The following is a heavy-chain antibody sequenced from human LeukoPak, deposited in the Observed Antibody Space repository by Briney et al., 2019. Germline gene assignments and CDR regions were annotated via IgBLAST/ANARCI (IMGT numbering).Heavy chain of an antibody. CDR3: AREGDYGGNSPFDY. CDR2: IYSGGST. D-gene: IGHD4-23*01. Sequence: PGGSLRLSCAASGFTVSSNYMSWVRQAPGKGLEWVSVIYSGGSTYYADSVKGRFTISRDNSKNTLYLQMNSLRAEDTAVYYCAREGDYGGNSPFDYWGQGTLVTVSS. J-gene: IGHJ4*02. V-gene: IGHV3-66*01. CDR1: GFTVSSNY.